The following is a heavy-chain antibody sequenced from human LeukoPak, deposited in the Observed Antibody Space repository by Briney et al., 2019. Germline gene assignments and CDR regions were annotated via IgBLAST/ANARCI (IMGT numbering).Heavy chain of an antibody. D-gene: IGHD3-3*01. Sequence: GGSLRLSCAASGFNFSIYSMNWVRQAPGKGLEWVSSISSSSDYIFYADSVKGRFTISRDNAKNSLFLQMNSLRAEDTAIYYCTRTPLSGYYLDYWGQGTLVTVSS. J-gene: IGHJ4*01. CDR3: TRTPLSGYYLDY. CDR1: GFNFSIYS. CDR2: ISSSSDYI. V-gene: IGHV3-21*01.